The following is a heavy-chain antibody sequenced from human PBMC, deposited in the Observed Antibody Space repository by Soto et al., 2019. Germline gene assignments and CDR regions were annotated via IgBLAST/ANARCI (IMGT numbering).Heavy chain of an antibody. D-gene: IGHD5-18*01. CDR2: ISYDGSNK. CDR1: GFTFSSYA. Sequence: GGSLRLSCAASGFTFSSYAMHWVRQAPGKGLEWVAVISYDGSNKYYADSVKGRFTISRDNSKNTLYLQMNSLRAEDTAVYYCASDSGIQLWLPYGMDVWGQGTTVTVS. CDR3: ASDSGIQLWLPYGMDV. V-gene: IGHV3-30-3*01. J-gene: IGHJ6*02.